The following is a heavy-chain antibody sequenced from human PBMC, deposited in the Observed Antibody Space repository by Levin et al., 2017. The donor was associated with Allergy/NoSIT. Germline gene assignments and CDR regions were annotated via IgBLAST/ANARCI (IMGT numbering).Heavy chain of an antibody. CDR1: GFTFSDYY. D-gene: IGHD5-18*01. CDR2: ISSSSSYT. CDR3: ARRYSYDGGAFDI. V-gene: IGHV3-11*03. J-gene: IGHJ3*02. Sequence: GGSLRLSCAASGFTFSDYYMSWIRQAPGKGLEWVSYISSSSSYTNYADSVKGRFTISRDNAKNSLYLQMNSLRAEDTAVYYCARRYSYDGGAFDIWGQGTMVTVSS.